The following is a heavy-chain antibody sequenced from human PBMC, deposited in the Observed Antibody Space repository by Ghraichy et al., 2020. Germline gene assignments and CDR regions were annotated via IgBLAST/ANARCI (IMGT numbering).Heavy chain of an antibody. D-gene: IGHD3-22*01. J-gene: IGHJ4*02. CDR1: GGSFSGYY. V-gene: IGHV4-34*01. CDR2: INHSGST. Sequence: ETLSLTCAVYGGSFSGYYWSWIRQPPGKGLEWIGEINHSGSTNYNPSLKSRVTISVDTSKNQFSLKLSSVTAADTAVYYCARRTAGIVVVTYYFDYWGQGTLVTVSS. CDR3: ARRTAGIVVVTYYFDY.